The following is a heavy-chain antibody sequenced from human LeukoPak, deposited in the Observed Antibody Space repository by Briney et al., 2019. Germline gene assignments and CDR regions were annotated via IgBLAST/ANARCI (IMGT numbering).Heavy chain of an antibody. CDR1: GFTFNSYA. Sequence: GASLRLSCAASGFTFNSYAMNWVRQTPGKGLEWVSTISGSGGNTYYVDSVKGRFTISRDNPKNSLYLQMNSLRAEDTAVYYCAKVMGYTFGYPFDYWGQGTLVTVSS. V-gene: IGHV3-23*01. D-gene: IGHD5-18*01. CDR2: ISGSGGNT. J-gene: IGHJ4*02. CDR3: AKVMGYTFGYPFDY.